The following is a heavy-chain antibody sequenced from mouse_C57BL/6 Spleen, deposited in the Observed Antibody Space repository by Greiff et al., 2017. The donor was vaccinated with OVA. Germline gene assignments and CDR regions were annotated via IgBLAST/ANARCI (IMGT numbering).Heavy chain of an antibody. Sequence: QVQLKQSGPELVKPGASVKISCKASGYAFSSSWMNWVKQRPGKGLEWIGRIYPGDGDTNYNGKFKGKATLTADKSSSTAYMQLSSLTSEDSAVYFWAREGDYYGSSFAYWGQGTLVTVSA. CDR2: IYPGDGDT. D-gene: IGHD1-1*01. CDR3: AREGDYYGSSFAY. J-gene: IGHJ3*01. CDR1: GYAFSSSW. V-gene: IGHV1-82*01.